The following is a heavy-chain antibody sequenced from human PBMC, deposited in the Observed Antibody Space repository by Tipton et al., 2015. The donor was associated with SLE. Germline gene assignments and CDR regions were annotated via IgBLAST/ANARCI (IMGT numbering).Heavy chain of an antibody. V-gene: IGHV4-4*02. CDR1: GGSISDNW. CDR3: GARQYFYAMDV. Sequence: SLRLSCAVSGGSISDNWWSWVRQPPGKGLEWIGEVSHRGNTNYNPSLESRLTISVDKSSSQVSLKLSSVTAADTALYYCGARQYFYAMDVWGQGTTVTVS. D-gene: IGHD2/OR15-2a*01. J-gene: IGHJ6*02. CDR2: VSHRGNT.